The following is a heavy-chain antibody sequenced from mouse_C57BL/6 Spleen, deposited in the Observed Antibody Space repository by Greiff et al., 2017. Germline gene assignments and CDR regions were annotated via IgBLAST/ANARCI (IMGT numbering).Heavy chain of an antibody. D-gene: IGHD2-4*01. Sequence: EVKLVESGGGLVKPGGSLKLSCAASGFTFSDYGMHWVRQAPEKGLEWVAYISSGSSTIYYADTVKGRFTISRDNAKNTLFLQMTSLRSEDTAMYYCAGGGDYDGVDYWGQGTTLTVSS. CDR1: GFTFSDYG. CDR3: AGGGDYDGVDY. CDR2: ISSGSSTI. J-gene: IGHJ2*01. V-gene: IGHV5-17*01.